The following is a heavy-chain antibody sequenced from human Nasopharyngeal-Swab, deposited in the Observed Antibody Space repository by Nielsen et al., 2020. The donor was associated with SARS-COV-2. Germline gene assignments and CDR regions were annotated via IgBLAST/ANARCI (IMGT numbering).Heavy chain of an antibody. CDR3: ARAPEGFWSGSGDNWFDP. Sequence: ASVKVSCKASGYTFTSYGISWVRQAPGQGLEWMGWISAYNGNTNYAQKLQGRVTMTTDTSTSTAYMELRSLRSDDTAVYYCARAPEGFWSGSGDNWFDPWGQGTLVTVSS. CDR1: GYTFTSYG. V-gene: IGHV1-18*04. J-gene: IGHJ5*02. D-gene: IGHD3-3*01. CDR2: ISAYNGNT.